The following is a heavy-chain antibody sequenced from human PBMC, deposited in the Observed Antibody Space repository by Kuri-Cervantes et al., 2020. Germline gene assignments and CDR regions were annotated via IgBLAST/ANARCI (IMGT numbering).Heavy chain of an antibody. Sequence: GSLRLSCNVSGGSTRSHYWNWIRQAPGKGLEWIGNVYYSGSTKYSPSFKSRVTISIDMPKEEFSLTLTSVTAADTAMYYCARRDHGGYIDYWGQGTLVTVSS. CDR2: VYYSGST. V-gene: IGHV4-59*11. CDR3: ARRDHGGYIDY. D-gene: IGHD4/OR15-4a*01. J-gene: IGHJ4*02. CDR1: GGSTRSHY.